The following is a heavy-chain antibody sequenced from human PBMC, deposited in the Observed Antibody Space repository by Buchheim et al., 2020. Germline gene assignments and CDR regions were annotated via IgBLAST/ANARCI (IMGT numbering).Heavy chain of an antibody. CDR1: GFTFSSYG. Sequence: QVQLVESGGGVVQPGRSLRLSCAASGFTFSSYGMHWVRQAPGKGLEWVAVIWYDGSNKYYADSVKGRFTISRDNSKNTLYLKMNSLRAEDTAVYYCARVVYCGGDCYRDDWYFDLWGRGTL. CDR3: ARVVYCGGDCYRDDWYFDL. V-gene: IGHV3-33*01. CDR2: IWYDGSNK. D-gene: IGHD2-21*01. J-gene: IGHJ2*01.